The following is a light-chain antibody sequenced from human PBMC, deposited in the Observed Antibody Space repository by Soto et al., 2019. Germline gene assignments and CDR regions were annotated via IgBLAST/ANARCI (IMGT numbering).Light chain of an antibody. V-gene: IGKV1-39*01. Sequence: IHMNQSPSSRSASGLDRVTMAYRASQSISRYLNWYQQKPGKAPNLLIYVASSLQSEVPSRFSGSGSGTDFTLTITSLQPEDFATYYCQQSYGTPITFGQGTRLEIK. CDR3: QQSYGTPIT. CDR1: QSISRY. J-gene: IGKJ5*01. CDR2: VAS.